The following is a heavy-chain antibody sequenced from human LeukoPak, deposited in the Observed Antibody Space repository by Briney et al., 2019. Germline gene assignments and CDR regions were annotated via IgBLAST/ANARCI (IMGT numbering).Heavy chain of an antibody. V-gene: IGHV4-59*08. CDR2: IYYGGST. J-gene: IGHJ4*02. CDR1: GGSISNYY. D-gene: IGHD3-22*01. CDR3: ARRGTDSSGYPLAYYFDY. Sequence: SETLSLTCNVSGGSISNYYWSWIRQPPGKGLEWIGHIYYGGSTNYNPSLKSRVTFSVDTSKNQFSLKLSSVTAADTAVYYCARRGTDSSGYPLAYYFDYWGQGTLVTVSS.